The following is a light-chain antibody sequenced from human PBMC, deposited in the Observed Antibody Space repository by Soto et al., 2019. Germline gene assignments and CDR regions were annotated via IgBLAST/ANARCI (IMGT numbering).Light chain of an antibody. Sequence: DIQMTQSPSTLSASVGDRVTITCRASQSISSWLAGYKQNPGKAPELLIYQASTLESGVPSRFSGSGSATEFTLTISSLQPDDFATYYCQQYKSYSRTFGQGTKVDIK. V-gene: IGKV1-5*03. J-gene: IGKJ1*01. CDR2: QAS. CDR3: QQYKSYSRT. CDR1: QSISSW.